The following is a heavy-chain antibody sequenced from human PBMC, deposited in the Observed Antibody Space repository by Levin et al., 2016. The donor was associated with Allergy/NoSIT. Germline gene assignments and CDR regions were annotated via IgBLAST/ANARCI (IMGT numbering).Heavy chain of an antibody. D-gene: IGHD3-10*01. V-gene: IGHV3-30-3*01. CDR2: ISFDGSKQ. CDR1: GFNFNGFA. Sequence: GESLKISCEASGFNFNGFAMHWVRQSPGRGLEWLTFISFDGSKQYYADSVKGRFIVSRDNAKNAQYLQLNNVTPGDTAVYYCARDRGYLDYWGRGTLVTVSS. CDR3: ARDRGYLDY. J-gene: IGHJ4*01.